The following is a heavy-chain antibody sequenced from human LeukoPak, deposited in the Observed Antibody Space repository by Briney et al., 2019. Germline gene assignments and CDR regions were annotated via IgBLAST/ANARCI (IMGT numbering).Heavy chain of an antibody. D-gene: IGHD1-26*01. CDR2: ISGSGGST. Sequence: GGSLRLSCAASGFTFSSYAMSWVRQAPGKGLEWVSAISGSGGSTCYADSVKGRFTISRDNSKNTLYLQMNSLRAEDTAVYYCAKAPYSGSQYDYWGQGTLVTVSS. CDR3: AKAPYSGSQYDY. J-gene: IGHJ4*02. CDR1: GFTFSSYA. V-gene: IGHV3-23*01.